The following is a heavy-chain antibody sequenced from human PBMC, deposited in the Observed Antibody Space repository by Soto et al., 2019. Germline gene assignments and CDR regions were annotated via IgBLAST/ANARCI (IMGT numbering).Heavy chain of an antibody. CDR3: ARESSGSQGSGHYYYYGMDV. V-gene: IGHV3-72*01. J-gene: IGHJ6*02. Sequence: EVQLVESGGGLVQPGGSLRLSCAASGFTFSDHYMDWVRQAPGKGLEWVGRTRNKANSYTTEYAASVKGRFTISRDDSKNSLYLQMNSLKTEDTAVYYCARESSGSQGSGHYYYYGMDVWGQGTTVTVSS. CDR1: GFTFSDHY. CDR2: TRNKANSYTT. D-gene: IGHD1-26*01.